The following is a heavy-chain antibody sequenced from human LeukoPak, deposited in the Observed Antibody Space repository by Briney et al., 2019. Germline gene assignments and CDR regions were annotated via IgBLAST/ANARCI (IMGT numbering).Heavy chain of an antibody. CDR1: GFTFSSYG. D-gene: IGHD4-17*01. Sequence: GGSLRLSCAASGFTFSSYGMHWVRQAPGKGLEWVAFIRYDGGNKYYADSVKGRFTISRDNAQNSLYLQMNSLRAEDSSVYYCARPTTVTTISADAFDIWGQGTMVTVSS. J-gene: IGHJ3*02. V-gene: IGHV3-30*02. CDR2: IRYDGGNK. CDR3: ARPTTVTTISADAFDI.